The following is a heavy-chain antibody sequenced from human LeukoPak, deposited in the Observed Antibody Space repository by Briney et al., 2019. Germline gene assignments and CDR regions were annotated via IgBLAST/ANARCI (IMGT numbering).Heavy chain of an antibody. CDR3: VRDPDALDY. CDR1: GFTFSGYS. J-gene: IGHJ4*02. CDR2: IRSSGCPI. Sequence: GGSLRLSCAASGFTFSGYSMNWVRQAPGKGLEWVSYIRSSGCPIHYAESVKGRFTISRDNAKSSVYLQMNSLRDEDTAVYYCVRDPDALDYWGQGTLVTVSS. V-gene: IGHV3-48*02.